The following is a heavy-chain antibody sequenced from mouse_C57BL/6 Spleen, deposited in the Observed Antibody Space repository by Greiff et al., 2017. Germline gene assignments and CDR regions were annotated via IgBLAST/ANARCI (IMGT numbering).Heavy chain of an antibody. J-gene: IGHJ1*03. CDR2: INYDGSST. D-gene: IGHD2-4*01. Sequence: EVQLVESEGGLVQPGSSMKLSCTASGFTFSDYYMAWVRQVPEKGLEWVANINYDGSSTYYLDSLKSRFIITRDNEKNILYLQMSSLKSEDTATYYCARDIYYDYEDWYFDVWGTGTTVTVSS. CDR1: GFTFSDYY. V-gene: IGHV5-16*01. CDR3: ARDIYYDYEDWYFDV.